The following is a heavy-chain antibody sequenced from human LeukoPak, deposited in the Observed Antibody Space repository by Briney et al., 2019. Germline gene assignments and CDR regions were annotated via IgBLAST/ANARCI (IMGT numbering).Heavy chain of an antibody. CDR3: AKGAGITFGGVIAPDF. CDR2: VISGGNT. Sequence: PGGSLRLSCAASGFTFSSYSMNWVRQAPGKGLEWVSAVISGGNTYYADSVKGRFTISRDNSRNTVYLQMNSLRAEDTAEYYCAKGAGITFGGVIAPDFWGQGTLVTVSS. V-gene: IGHV3-23*01. J-gene: IGHJ4*02. D-gene: IGHD3-16*02. CDR1: GFTFSSYS.